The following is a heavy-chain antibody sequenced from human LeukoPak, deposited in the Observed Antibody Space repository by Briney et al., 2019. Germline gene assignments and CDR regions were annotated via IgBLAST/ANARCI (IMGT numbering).Heavy chain of an antibody. CDR2: FDPEDGET. CDR1: GYTLTELS. CDR3: ATTSFRYIVGAVDY. D-gene: IGHD1-26*01. Sequence: ASVKVSCKVSGYTLTELSMHWVRQAPGKGLEWMGGFDPEDGETIYAQKFQGRVTMTEDTSTDTAYMELSSLRSEDSAVYYCATTSFRYIVGAVDYWGQGTLVTVSS. V-gene: IGHV1-24*01. J-gene: IGHJ4*02.